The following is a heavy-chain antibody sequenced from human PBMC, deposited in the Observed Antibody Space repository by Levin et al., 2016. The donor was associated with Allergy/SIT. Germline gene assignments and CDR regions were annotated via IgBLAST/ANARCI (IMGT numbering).Heavy chain of an antibody. Sequence: WIRQPPGKGLEWVSYISSSSSYTNYADSVKGRFTISRDNAKNSLYLQMNSLRAEDTAVYYCARDMSFSSSWYRDYYYVDVWGKGTTVTVSS. J-gene: IGHJ6*03. CDR2: ISSSSSYT. CDR3: ARDMSFSSSWYRDYYYVDV. V-gene: IGHV3-11*06. D-gene: IGHD6-13*01.